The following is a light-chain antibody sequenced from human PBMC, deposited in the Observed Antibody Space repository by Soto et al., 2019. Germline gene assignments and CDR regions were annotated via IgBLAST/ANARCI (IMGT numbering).Light chain of an antibody. V-gene: IGKV1-39*01. CDR2: SAS. CDR1: QTIGTY. CDR3: QQTYEIPLT. J-gene: IGKJ4*01. Sequence: DIQMTQSPSSLSASVRDRVTITCRASQTIGTYLNWYRQKPGKAPNLLIYSASYLQSGVPSRFSCSRSGTDFTLTISSLQPDDFATYYCQQTYEIPLTFGGGTRVEV.